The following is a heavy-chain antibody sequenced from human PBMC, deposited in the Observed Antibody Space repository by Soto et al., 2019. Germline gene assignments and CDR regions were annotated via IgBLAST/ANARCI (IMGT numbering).Heavy chain of an antibody. J-gene: IGHJ6*02. CDR3: ARRGAFPSLNYYYYGMDV. CDR1: GYSFTSYW. Sequence: PGESLKISCKGSGYSFTSYWIGWVRQMPGKGLEWMGIIYPGDSDTRYSPSFQGQVTISADKSISTAYLQWSSLKASDTAMYYCARRGAFPSLNYYYYGMDVWGQGTTVTVSS. V-gene: IGHV5-51*01. D-gene: IGHD2-21*01. CDR2: IYPGDSDT.